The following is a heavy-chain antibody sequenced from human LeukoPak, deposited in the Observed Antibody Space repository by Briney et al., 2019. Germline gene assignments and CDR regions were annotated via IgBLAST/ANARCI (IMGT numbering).Heavy chain of an antibody. CDR2: ITDNGANT. D-gene: IGHD2-15*01. CDR3: VRDFYCSGGSCPLFDN. V-gene: IGHV3-23*01. CDR1: GFILNLYA. J-gene: IGHJ4*02. Sequence: GGSLRLSGAASGFILNLYAMSWVRQAPGKGLDWVSGITDNGANTYYAESVKGRFTISGDNSANTLYLRMHSLRAEDTAVYYCVRDFYCSGGSCPLFDNWGQGTLVTVSS.